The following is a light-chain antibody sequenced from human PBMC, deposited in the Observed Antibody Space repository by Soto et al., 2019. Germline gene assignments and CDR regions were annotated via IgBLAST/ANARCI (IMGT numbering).Light chain of an antibody. CDR1: SSDVGGYNY. CDR2: DVS. Sequence: QSVLTQPRSVSGSPGQSVTISCTGTSSDVGGYNYVPWYQQHPGKAPKLMIYDVSKRPSGVPDRFSGSKSGNTASLTISGLQAEDEADYYCSSYTSSSTHYAFGTGTRSPS. V-gene: IGLV2-11*01. J-gene: IGLJ1*01. CDR3: SSYTSSSTHYA.